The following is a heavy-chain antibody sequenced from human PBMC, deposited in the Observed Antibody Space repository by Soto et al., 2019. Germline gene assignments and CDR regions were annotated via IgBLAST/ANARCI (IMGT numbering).Heavy chain of an antibody. CDR1: GGSISGYY. CDR3: ARAGRGYCSGGSCYSGLHGMDV. CDR2: IYNIGST. V-gene: IGHV4-59*12. J-gene: IGHJ6*02. D-gene: IGHD2-15*01. Sequence: PSETLSLTCTVSGGSISGYYWSWLRQPPGKGLEWIGYIYNIGSTNYNPSLRSRVTMSIDTSQEQFSLKVSSVTAADTAVYYCARAGRGYCSGGSCYSGLHGMDVWGQGTTVTVSS.